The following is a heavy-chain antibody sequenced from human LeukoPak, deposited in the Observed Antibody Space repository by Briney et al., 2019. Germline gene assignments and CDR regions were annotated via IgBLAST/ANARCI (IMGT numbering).Heavy chain of an antibody. V-gene: IGHV3-23*01. CDR1: GFTFSSYA. Sequence: GGSLRLSCAASGFTFSSYAMRWVRQVPGKGLEWVSGISGSGDNTSYADSVKGRFTISRDNSKNMLYLQMNGLRAEDTAVYYCAKDRAIILPRGLGPWGQGTLVTVSS. J-gene: IGHJ5*02. CDR3: AKDRAIILPRGLGP. CDR2: ISGSGDNT. D-gene: IGHD3-10*01.